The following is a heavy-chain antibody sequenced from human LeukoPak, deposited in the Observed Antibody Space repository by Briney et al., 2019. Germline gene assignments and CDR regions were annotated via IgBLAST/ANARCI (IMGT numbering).Heavy chain of an antibody. V-gene: IGHV1-2*02. CDR1: GYTFTGYY. CDR3: AKDRIIVLPPAIAPVDY. Sequence: ASVKVSCKASGYTFTGYYMHWVRQAPGQGLEWMGWINPNSGGTNYAQKFQGRVTMTRNTSISTAYMELSSLRSEDTALYYCAKDRIIVLPPAIAPVDYWGQGTLVTVSS. CDR2: INPNSGGT. J-gene: IGHJ4*02. D-gene: IGHD2-2*01.